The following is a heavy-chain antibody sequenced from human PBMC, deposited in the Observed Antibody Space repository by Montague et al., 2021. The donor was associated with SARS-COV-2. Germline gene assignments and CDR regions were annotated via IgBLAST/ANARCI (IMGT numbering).Heavy chain of an antibody. V-gene: IGHV4-34*01. D-gene: IGHD3-22*01. CDR3: ARGRQPFNMIVVVMTGGEYYFDY. J-gene: IGHJ4*02. Sequence: SETLSLTCALYGGSFSDYFWTWIRQPPGKGLEWIGEINHRGTSNYNPSLKSRVSISVDTSKNQFSLYLGSVTAADTAVYYCARGRQPFNMIVVVMTGGEYYFDYWGQGTLVTVSS. CDR1: GGSFSDYF. CDR2: INHRGTS.